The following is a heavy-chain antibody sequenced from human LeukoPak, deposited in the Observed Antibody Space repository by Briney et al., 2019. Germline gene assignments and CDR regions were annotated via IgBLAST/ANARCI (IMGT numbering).Heavy chain of an antibody. CDR2: ISSSGSTI. CDR1: GFTFKFYG. V-gene: IGHV3-48*03. J-gene: IGHJ4*02. D-gene: IGHD3-3*01. Sequence: PGGSLRLSCVGSGFTFKFYGFSWGRQAPGKRLEWVSHISSSGSTIFYADSVEGRFTISRYNAKNSVFLQMNSLRAEDTAIYYCAGQVNYDDYYFDDWGQGTLVTVSS. CDR3: AGQVNYDDYYFDD.